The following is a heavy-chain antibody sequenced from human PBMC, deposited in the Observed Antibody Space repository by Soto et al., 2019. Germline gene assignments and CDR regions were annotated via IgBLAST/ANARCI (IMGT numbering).Heavy chain of an antibody. D-gene: IGHD3-10*01. V-gene: IGHV3-23*01. CDR1: GFTFSSYA. CDR2: ISGSGGST. CDR3: AKDGAHGITMVRGRTRSQFDY. J-gene: IGHJ4*02. Sequence: HPGGSLRLSCAASGFTFSSYAMSWVRQAPGKGLEWVSAISGSGGSTYYADSVKGRFTISRDNSKNTLYLQMNSLRAEDTAVYYCAKDGAHGITMVRGRTRSQFDYWGQGTLVTVSS.